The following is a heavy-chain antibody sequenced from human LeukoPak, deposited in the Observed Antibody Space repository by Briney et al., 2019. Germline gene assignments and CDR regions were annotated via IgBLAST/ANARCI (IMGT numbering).Heavy chain of an antibody. Sequence: GALRLSCAASGFSSSSYWMHWVRQAPGKGLVWVARIQYDGSTTNYADSVKGRFTISRDNAKKTLYVQMNSLRAEDTAVYYCARALVAGVTLNALDIWGQGTMVTVSS. J-gene: IGHJ3*02. CDR2: IQYDGSTT. V-gene: IGHV3-74*01. CDR1: GFSSSSYW. CDR3: ARALVAGVTLNALDI. D-gene: IGHD2-15*01.